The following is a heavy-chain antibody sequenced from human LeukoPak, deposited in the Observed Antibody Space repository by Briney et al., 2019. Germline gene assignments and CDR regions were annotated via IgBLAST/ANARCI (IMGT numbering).Heavy chain of an antibody. Sequence: PSETLSLTCTASGGSISSSSYYWGWIRQPPGKGLEWIGSIYYSGSTYYNPSLKSRVTISVDTSKNQFSLKLSSVTAADTAVYYCARGTQYGGNSFDYWGQGTLVTVSS. J-gene: IGHJ4*02. V-gene: IGHV4-39*07. D-gene: IGHD4-23*01. CDR1: GGSISSSSYY. CDR3: ARGTQYGGNSFDY. CDR2: IYYSGST.